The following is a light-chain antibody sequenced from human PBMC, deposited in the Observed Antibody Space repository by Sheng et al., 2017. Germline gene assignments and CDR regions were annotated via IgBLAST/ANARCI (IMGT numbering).Light chain of an antibody. CDR3: QQSYTSPLS. CDR2: SAS. V-gene: IGKV1-39*01. J-gene: IGKJ4*01. CDR1: RSISND. Sequence: DIQMTQSPSSLSASVGDRVTISCRASRSISNDLNWYQQKPGKAPNLLIYSASTLHSGVPSRFHRQGSGTDFSLTISRVEPEDFATYYCQQSYTSPLSFGGGPRWRS.